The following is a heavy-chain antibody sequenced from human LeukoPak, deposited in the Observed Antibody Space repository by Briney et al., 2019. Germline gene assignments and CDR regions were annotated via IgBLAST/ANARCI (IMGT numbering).Heavy chain of an antibody. D-gene: IGHD3-22*01. CDR3: ARDSAAYYYDSSGYSGRKFDY. J-gene: IGHJ4*02. CDR1: GFTFSSYG. Sequence: HPGRSLRLSCAASGFTFSSYGMHWVRQAPGKGLEWVAVIWYDGSNKYYADSVKGRFTISRDNSKNTLYLQMNSLRAEDTAVYYCARDSAAYYYDSSGYSGRKFDYWGQGTLVTVSS. V-gene: IGHV3-33*01. CDR2: IWYDGSNK.